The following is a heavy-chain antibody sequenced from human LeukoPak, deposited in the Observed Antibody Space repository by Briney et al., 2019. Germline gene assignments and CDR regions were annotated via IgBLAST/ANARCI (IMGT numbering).Heavy chain of an antibody. CDR2: ISGSGGST. Sequence: GGSLRLSCAASGFTFSEYYMSWIRQAPGKGLEWVSAISGSGGSTYYADSVKGRFAISRDNSKNTLYLQMNSLRAEDTAVYYCAKRLTGNVWGQGTLVTVSS. CDR1: GFTFSEYY. J-gene: IGHJ4*02. CDR3: AKRLTGNV. D-gene: IGHD7-27*01. V-gene: IGHV3-23*01.